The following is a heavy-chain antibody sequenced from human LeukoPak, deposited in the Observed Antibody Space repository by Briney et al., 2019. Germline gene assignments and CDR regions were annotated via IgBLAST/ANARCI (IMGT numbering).Heavy chain of an antibody. V-gene: IGHV4-59*01. D-gene: IGHD6-19*01. Sequence: KSSEXXSLTCTVSGGSITSYYXXXIRQPPXXXLEWIXXXXXXXXXXXXXXXXXXXXXXXDXSKNQFSLKLNSVTAADTAVYFCARGRNVWYFWGQGTLVTVSS. CDR3: ARGRNVWYF. CDR1: GGSITSYY. J-gene: IGHJ4*02. CDR2: XXXXXXX.